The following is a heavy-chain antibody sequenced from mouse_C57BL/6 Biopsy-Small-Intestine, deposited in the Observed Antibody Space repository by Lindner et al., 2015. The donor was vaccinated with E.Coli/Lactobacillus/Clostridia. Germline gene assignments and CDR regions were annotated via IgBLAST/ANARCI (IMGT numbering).Heavy chain of an antibody. Sequence: VQLQESGAELVRPGTSVKVSCKASGYAFTNYLIEWVKQRPGQGLEWIGVINPGSGGTNYNEKFKGKATLTADKSSSTAYRQLSSLTSEDSAVYFCARKKANWGYAMDYWGQGTSVTVSS. J-gene: IGHJ4*01. V-gene: IGHV1-54*01. CDR1: GYAFTNYL. CDR3: ARKKANWGYAMDY. CDR2: INPGSGGT. D-gene: IGHD4-1*01.